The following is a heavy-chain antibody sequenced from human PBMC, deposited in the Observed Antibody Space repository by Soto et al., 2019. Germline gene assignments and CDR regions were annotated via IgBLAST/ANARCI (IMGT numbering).Heavy chain of an antibody. CDR3: VRSFGLYAIDY. D-gene: IGHD6-19*01. Sequence: QVLLQESGPGLVQPSGTLSLSCAVSGVSISSNYYWGWARQSPGKGLEWLGDISHIVSVNYSPSLMSRVTISMDRSENQFSLKLNSVTAADTAVYYCVRSFGLYAIDYWGQGTLVIVSS. J-gene: IGHJ4*02. V-gene: IGHV4-4*02. CDR1: GVSISSNYY. CDR2: ISHIVSV.